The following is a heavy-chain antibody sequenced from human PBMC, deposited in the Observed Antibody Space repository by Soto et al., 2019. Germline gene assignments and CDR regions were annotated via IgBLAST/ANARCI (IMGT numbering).Heavy chain of an antibody. CDR1: GGSITTGGYY. J-gene: IGHJ4*02. D-gene: IGHD3-3*01. Sequence: QVHLQESGPGLVKPSQTLSLTCTVSGGSITTGGYYWSWIRQHPGKGLEWIGYIYSTGSTYYNPFLESRXXIXIXPSKNQFSLHLSSVSATDTAVYYCARVEAGGDLFDSWGQGILVTVSS. CDR2: IYSTGST. CDR3: ARVEAGGDLFDS. V-gene: IGHV4-31*03.